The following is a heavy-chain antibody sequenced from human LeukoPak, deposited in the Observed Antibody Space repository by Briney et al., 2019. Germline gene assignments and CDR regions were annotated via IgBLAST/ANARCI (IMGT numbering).Heavy chain of an antibody. D-gene: IGHD3-9*01. CDR3: ARAHSSRYFDSHYYYGMDV. CDR2: IKQDGSEK. J-gene: IGHJ6*02. V-gene: IGHV3-7*01. CDR1: GFTFSSYW. Sequence: GGSLRLSCAASGFTFSSYWMSWVRQAPGNGLEWVANIKQDGSEKYYVDSVKGRFTISRDNAKNSLYLQMNSLRAEDTAVYYCARAHSSRYFDSHYYYGMDVWGQGTTVTVSS.